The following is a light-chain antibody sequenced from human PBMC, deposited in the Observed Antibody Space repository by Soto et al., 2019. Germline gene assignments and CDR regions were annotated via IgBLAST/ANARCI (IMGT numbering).Light chain of an antibody. Sequence: DIQMTQSPSSLSASVGDRVTITCQASQDINNFLNWYQQKPGKAPRLLIYDASNLETGVPSRFSGSGSGTDFTFTISSLQPEDIATYYCQQYDNLTTFTLGQGTRLEIK. V-gene: IGKV1-33*01. CDR1: QDINNF. CDR2: DAS. CDR3: QQYDNLTTFT. J-gene: IGKJ5*01.